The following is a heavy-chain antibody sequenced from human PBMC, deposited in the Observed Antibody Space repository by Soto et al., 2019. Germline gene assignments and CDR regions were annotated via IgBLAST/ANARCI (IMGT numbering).Heavy chain of an antibody. V-gene: IGHV4-39*07. D-gene: IGHD3-3*01. CDR1: GGSISSGGYY. J-gene: IGHJ4*02. CDR3: ARDPTSITIFGVVVPSGNFDY. Sequence: SETLSLTCTVSGGSISSGGYYWGWIRQPPGKGLEWIGSIYHSGSTYYNPSLKSRVTISVDTSKNQFSLKLSSVTAADTAVYYCARDPTSITIFGVVVPSGNFDYWGQGTLVTAYS. CDR2: IYHSGST.